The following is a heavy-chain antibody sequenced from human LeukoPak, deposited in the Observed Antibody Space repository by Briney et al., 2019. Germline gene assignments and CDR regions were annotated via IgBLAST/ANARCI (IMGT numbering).Heavy chain of an antibody. V-gene: IGHV3-30*04. Sequence: GGSLRLSCAASGFTFSSYAMHWVRQAPGKGLEWVAVISYDGSNKYYADSVKGRFTISRDNSKNTLYLQMNSLRAEDTAVYYCARDNQAFDIWGQGTMVTVSS. CDR2: ISYDGSNK. CDR3: ARDNQAFDI. J-gene: IGHJ3*02. CDR1: GFTFSSYA.